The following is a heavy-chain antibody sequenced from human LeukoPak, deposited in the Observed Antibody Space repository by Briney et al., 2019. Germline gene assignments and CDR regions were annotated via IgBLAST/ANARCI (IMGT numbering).Heavy chain of an antibody. Sequence: PGGSLRLPCAASGFTFSSYSMNWVRQAPGKGLEWVSAISGSGGSTYYADSVKGRFTISRDNSKNTLYLQMNSLRAEDTAVYYCAKAVLYDSSAFDIWGQGTMVTVSS. V-gene: IGHV3-23*01. J-gene: IGHJ3*02. CDR1: GFTFSSYS. CDR2: ISGSGGST. D-gene: IGHD3-22*01. CDR3: AKAVLYDSSAFDI.